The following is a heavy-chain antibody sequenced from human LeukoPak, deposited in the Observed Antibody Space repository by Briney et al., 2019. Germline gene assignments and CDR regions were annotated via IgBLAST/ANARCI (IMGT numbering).Heavy chain of an antibody. CDR1: GGSFSGYY. V-gene: IGHV4-34*01. CDR2: INHSGST. CDR3: ARGPSGVAII. Sequence: SETLSLTCAVYGGSFSGYYWSWIRQPPGKGLEWIGEINHSGSTNYNPSLKSRVTISVDTSKNQFSLKLSSVTAADTAVYYCARGPSGVAIIWGQGTMVTVSS. D-gene: IGHD2-8*01. J-gene: IGHJ3*02.